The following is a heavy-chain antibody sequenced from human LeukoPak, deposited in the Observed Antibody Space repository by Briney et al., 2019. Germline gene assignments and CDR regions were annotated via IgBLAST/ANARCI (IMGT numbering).Heavy chain of an antibody. CDR1: GFTFSSDG. V-gene: IGHV3-33*01. J-gene: IGHJ4*02. CDR2: IWYDGNNK. D-gene: IGHD3-3*01. CDR3: ARGWSGYYSSFDY. Sequence: GGSLRLSCAASGFTFSSDGMHWVRQAPGKGREWVAVIWYDGNNKYYADSVKGRFTITRDKSKNTLYLQMNSLRAEDTAVYYCARGWSGYYSSFDYWGQGALVTVSS.